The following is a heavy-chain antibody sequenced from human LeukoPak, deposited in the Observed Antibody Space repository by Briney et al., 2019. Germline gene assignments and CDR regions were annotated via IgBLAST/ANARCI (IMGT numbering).Heavy chain of an antibody. CDR2: INPNSGGT. D-gene: IGHD3-22*01. CDR1: GYTFTGYY. CDR3: ARDVIPYYDSSGYYYPNWFDP. Sequence: GASVKVSCKASGYTFTGYYMHWVRQAPGQGLEWMGWINPNSGGTNYAQKFQGRVTMTRDTSISTAYMELSRLRSDDTAVYYCARDVIPYYDSSGYYYPNWFDPWGQGTLVTVSS. J-gene: IGHJ5*02. V-gene: IGHV1-2*02.